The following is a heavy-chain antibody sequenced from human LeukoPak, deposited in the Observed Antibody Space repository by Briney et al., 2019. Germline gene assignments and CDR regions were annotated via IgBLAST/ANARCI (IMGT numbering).Heavy chain of an antibody. V-gene: IGHV3-64*01. Sequence: GGSLRLSCAASGFTFSSYAMHWVRQAPGKGLEYVLAISSNGGSTYYANSVKGRFTISRDNSKNTLYLQMGSLRAEDMAVYYCASLSSYSSGWYYGMDVWGQGTTVTVSS. CDR1: GFTFSSYA. CDR3: ASLSSYSSGWYYGMDV. J-gene: IGHJ6*02. CDR2: ISSNGGST. D-gene: IGHD6-19*01.